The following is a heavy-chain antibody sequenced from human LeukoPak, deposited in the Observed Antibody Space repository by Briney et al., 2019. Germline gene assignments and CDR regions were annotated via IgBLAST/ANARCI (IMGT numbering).Heavy chain of an antibody. CDR2: ISGSGGST. J-gene: IGHJ4*02. V-gene: IGHV3-23*01. CDR1: GFTFSSYA. Sequence: GGSLRLSCAASGFTFSSYAMSWVRQAPGKGLEWVSAISGSGGSTYYADSVKGRFTISRDNSENTLYLQMNSLRAEDTAVYYCAKAREYQLLYYFDYWGQGTLVTVSS. D-gene: IGHD2-2*01. CDR3: AKAREYQLLYYFDY.